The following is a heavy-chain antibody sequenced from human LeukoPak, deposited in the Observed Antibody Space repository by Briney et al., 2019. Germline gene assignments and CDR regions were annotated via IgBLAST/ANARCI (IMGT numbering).Heavy chain of an antibody. CDR3: ARDYGDYWFDP. V-gene: IGHV3-21*01. D-gene: IGHD4-17*01. CDR1: GFTFNNYG. J-gene: IGHJ5*02. CDR2: ISSSSSYI. Sequence: GGSLRLSCAASGFTFNNYGMHWVRQAPGKGLEWVSSISSSSSYIYYADSVKGRFTISRDNAKNSLYLQMNSLRAEDTAVYYCARDYGDYWFDPWGQGTLVTVSP.